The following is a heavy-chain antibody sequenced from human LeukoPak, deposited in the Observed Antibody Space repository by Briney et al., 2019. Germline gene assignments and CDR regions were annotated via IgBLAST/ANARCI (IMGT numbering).Heavy chain of an antibody. V-gene: IGHV3-7*03. CDR3: ARCQDFNSSSWTNWFDP. J-gene: IGHJ5*02. D-gene: IGHD6-13*01. Sequence: GGSLRLSCAASGFTFSSYWMSWVRQAPGKGLEWVANIKQDGSEKYYVDSVKGRFTISRDNAKNSLYLQMNSLRSEDTAVYYCARCQDFNSSSWTNWFDPWGQGTLATVSS. CDR1: GFTFSSYW. CDR2: IKQDGSEK.